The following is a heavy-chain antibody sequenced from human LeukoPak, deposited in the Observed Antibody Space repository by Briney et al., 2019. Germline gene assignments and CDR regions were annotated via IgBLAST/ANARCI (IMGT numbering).Heavy chain of an antibody. CDR3: VREGEWALPFDY. CDR1: GGSISTTSYF. V-gene: IGHV4-39*01. CDR2: IYYSGST. Sequence: SETLSLTCTVSGGSISTTSYFWGWIRPPPGKGLEWIGNIYYSGSTYYNPSLKSRVTISVDTSKDQFSLKLSSVIAADTAVYFCVREGEWALPFDYWGQGTLVTVSS. J-gene: IGHJ4*02. D-gene: IGHD3-16*01.